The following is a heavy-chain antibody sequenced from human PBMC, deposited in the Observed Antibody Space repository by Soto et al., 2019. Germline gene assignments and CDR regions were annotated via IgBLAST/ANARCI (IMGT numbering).Heavy chain of an antibody. CDR2: INPSGGST. Sequence: QVQLVQSGAEVKKPGASVKVSCKASGYTFTSYYMHWVRQAPGQGLEWMGIINPSGGSTSYAQKFQGRVTMTRDTSTSTVYMELSSLRSEDTAVYYCASAGYYDSSGYGDWFDPWGQGTLVTVSS. CDR3: ASAGYYDSSGYGDWFDP. D-gene: IGHD3-22*01. CDR1: GYTFTSYY. V-gene: IGHV1-46*01. J-gene: IGHJ5*02.